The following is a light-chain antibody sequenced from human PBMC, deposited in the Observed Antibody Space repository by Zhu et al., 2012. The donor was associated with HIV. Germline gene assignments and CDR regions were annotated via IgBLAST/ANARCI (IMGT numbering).Light chain of an antibody. CDR2: GAS. J-gene: IGKJ4*01. CDR1: QSIKRDY. V-gene: IGKV3-20*01. Sequence: EVVLTQSPGTLSLSPGERATLSCRASQSIKRDYLAWYQQKPGQAPILLIYGASNRATGVPDRFSGSGSGTEFTLTISSLQPEDFATYFCQHLTLYPTFGGGSKVEIK. CDR3: QHLTLYPT.